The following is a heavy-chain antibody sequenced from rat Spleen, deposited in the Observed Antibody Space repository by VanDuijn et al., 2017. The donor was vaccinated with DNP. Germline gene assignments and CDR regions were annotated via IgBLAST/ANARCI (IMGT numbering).Heavy chain of an antibody. CDR3: TTDRN. CDR1: GFTFSNYD. J-gene: IGHJ2*01. CDR2: ISYDGSST. V-gene: IGHV5-7*01. Sequence: EVQLVESGGGLVQPGRSMKLSCAASGFTFSNYDMAWVRQAPKKGLEWVATISYDGSSTYYRDSVKGRFTISRDNAKSTLYLQMDSLRSEDTATDYCTTDRNWGQGVMVTVSS.